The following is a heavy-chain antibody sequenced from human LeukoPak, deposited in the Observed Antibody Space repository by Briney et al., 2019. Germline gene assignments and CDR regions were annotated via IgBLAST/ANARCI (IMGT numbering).Heavy chain of an antibody. J-gene: IGHJ4*03. D-gene: IGHD2-15*01. Sequence: SETLSLTCTVSGGSISSYYWSWIRQPPGTGLEWIGYIYYSGSTNYNPSLKSRVTMSVDTSQNQFFLKLSSVTAADTAVYYCAKSSRRYCGGGGCFGYWGQGTLVTVSS. CDR1: GGSISSYY. V-gene: IGHV4-59*01. CDR3: AKSSRRYCGGGGCFGY. CDR2: IYYSGST.